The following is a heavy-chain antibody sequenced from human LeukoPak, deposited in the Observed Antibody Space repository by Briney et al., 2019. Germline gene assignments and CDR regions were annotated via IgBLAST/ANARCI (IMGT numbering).Heavy chain of an antibody. V-gene: IGHV4-61*01. J-gene: IGHJ4*02. CDR3: ARDRVVVVPAAMRRGYYFDY. Sequence: SETLSLTCTVSAGSVSSGSYYWSWIRQPPGKGLEWIGYIYYSGSTNYNPSLKSRVTISVDTSKNQFSLKLSSVTAADTAVYYCARDRVVVVPAAMRRGYYFDYWGQGTLVTVSS. CDR2: IYYSGST. D-gene: IGHD2-2*01. CDR1: AGSVSSGSYY.